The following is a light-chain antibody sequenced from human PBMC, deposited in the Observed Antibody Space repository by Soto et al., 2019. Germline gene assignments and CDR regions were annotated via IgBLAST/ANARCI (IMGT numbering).Light chain of an antibody. V-gene: IGLV2-14*01. Sequence: QSALTQPASVSGSPGQSITISCTGTSSDVGGYYYVSWYQHHPGKAPKLIIYQVTNRPSGVSNRFSASKSGNTASLTISALQAEDEADYYCCSYSSSSTFYVFVTGTKVTGL. CDR3: CSYSSSSTFYV. J-gene: IGLJ1*01. CDR1: SSDVGGYYY. CDR2: QVT.